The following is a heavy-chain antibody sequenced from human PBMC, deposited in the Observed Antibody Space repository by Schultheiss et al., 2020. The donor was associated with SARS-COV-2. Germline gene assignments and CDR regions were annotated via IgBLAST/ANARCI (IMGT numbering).Heavy chain of an antibody. CDR2: INHSGST. CDR1: GGSFSGYY. Sequence: SETLSLTCAVYGGSFSGYYWSWIRQPPGKGLEWIGEINHSGSTYYNPSLKSRVTISVDTSKNQFSLKLSSVTAADTAVYYCARVKQQLYVWFDPWGQGTLVTVSS. CDR3: ARVKQQLYVWFDP. V-gene: IGHV4-34*09. D-gene: IGHD6-13*01. J-gene: IGHJ5*02.